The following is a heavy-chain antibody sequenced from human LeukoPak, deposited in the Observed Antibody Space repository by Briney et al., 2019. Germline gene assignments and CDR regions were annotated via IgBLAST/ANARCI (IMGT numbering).Heavy chain of an antibody. CDR1: GGSIGNYY. V-gene: IGHV4-59*01. Sequence: SETLSLPCTVSGGSIGNYYWTWIRQPPGKGLEWIGYIYYSGSTNYNPSLKSRVTISVDTSKNQFSLKLSSVTAADTAVYYCARRAYCGGDCFDYWGQGTLVTVSS. J-gene: IGHJ4*02. D-gene: IGHD2-21*01. CDR2: IYYSGST. CDR3: ARRAYCGGDCFDY.